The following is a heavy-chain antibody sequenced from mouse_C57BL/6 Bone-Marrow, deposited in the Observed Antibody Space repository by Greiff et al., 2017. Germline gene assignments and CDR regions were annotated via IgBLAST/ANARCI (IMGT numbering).Heavy chain of an antibody. Sequence: QVQLQQPGAELVMPGASVKLSCKASGYTFPSYWMHWVKQRPGQGLEWIGGLDPSDSYTNYNPKFKGKATLTVDKSSSTAYKQLSSLTSYDSAVYYCAREGMLSAWFAYWGQGTLVTVSA. CDR2: LDPSDSYT. CDR1: GYTFPSYW. CDR3: AREGMLSAWFAY. J-gene: IGHJ3*01. D-gene: IGHD3-2*02. V-gene: IGHV1-69*01.